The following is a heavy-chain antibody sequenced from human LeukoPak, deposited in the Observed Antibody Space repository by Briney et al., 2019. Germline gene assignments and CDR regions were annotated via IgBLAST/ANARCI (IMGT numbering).Heavy chain of an antibody. CDR3: ARENFGGHRWFDP. D-gene: IGHD3-10*01. V-gene: IGHV3-48*01. CDR2: ISSSRSTI. J-gene: IGHJ5*02. Sequence: PGGSLRLSCAASGFTFSSFGMNWVRQAPGTGLEWVSYISSSRSTIYYADSVNGRFIISRDNAKNSLYLQMNSLRAEDTAVYYCARENFGGHRWFDPWGQGTPVTVSS. CDR1: GFTFSSFG.